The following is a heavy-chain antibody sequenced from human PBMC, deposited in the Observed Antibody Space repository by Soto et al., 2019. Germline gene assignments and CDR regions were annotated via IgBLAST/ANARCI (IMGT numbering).Heavy chain of an antibody. D-gene: IGHD3-16*02. CDR1: GGSISSGGYY. Sequence: QVQLQESGPGLVKPSQTLSLTCTVSGGSISSGGYYWSWIRQHPGKGLEWIGYIYYSGRTYYNPSLKSRVTISVDTSKNQFSLKLSSVTAADTAVYYCASSLGELSLYPVGYFDYWGQGTLVTVSS. CDR2: IYYSGRT. CDR3: ASSLGELSLYPVGYFDY. V-gene: IGHV4-31*03. J-gene: IGHJ4*02.